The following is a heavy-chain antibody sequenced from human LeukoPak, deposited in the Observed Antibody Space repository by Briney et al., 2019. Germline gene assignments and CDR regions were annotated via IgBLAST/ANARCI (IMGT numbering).Heavy chain of an antibody. CDR3: AIERGLALYY. CDR2: IYYSGST. J-gene: IGHJ4*02. Sequence: SETLSLTCTVSGGSISSYYWSWIRQPPGKGLEWIGYIYYSGSTNYNPSLKSRVTISVDTSKNQFSLKLSSVAAADTAVYYCAIERGLALYYWGQGTLVTVSS. CDR1: GGSISSYY. D-gene: IGHD3/OR15-3a*01. V-gene: IGHV4-59*01.